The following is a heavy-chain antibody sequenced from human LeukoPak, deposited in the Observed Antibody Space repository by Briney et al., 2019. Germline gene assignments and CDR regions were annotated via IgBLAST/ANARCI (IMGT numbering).Heavy chain of an antibody. Sequence: GASVRVSCKASGYTFTSYAMNWVRQAPGQGLEWMGWINTNTGNPTYAQGFTGRFVFSLDTSVSTAYLQISSLKAEDTAVYYCAREGIAAAGTVVDYWGQGTLVTVSS. CDR3: AREGIAAAGTVVDY. CDR1: GYTFTSYA. V-gene: IGHV7-4-1*02. J-gene: IGHJ4*02. CDR2: INTNTGNP. D-gene: IGHD6-13*01.